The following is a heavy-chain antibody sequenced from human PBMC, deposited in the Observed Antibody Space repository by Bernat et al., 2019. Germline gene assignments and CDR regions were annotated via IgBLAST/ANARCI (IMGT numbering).Heavy chain of an antibody. Sequence: EVQLVESGGGLVKPGGSLRLSCAASGFTFSSYSMNWVRQAPGKGLEWVSSISSSSSYIYYADSVKGRFTISRDNAKNSLYLQMNSLRAEDTAVYYCAIVSGGKKKYFDYWGQGTLVTVSS. D-gene: IGHD2-15*01. CDR2: ISSSSSYI. CDR1: GFTFSSYS. J-gene: IGHJ4*02. CDR3: AIVSGGKKKYFDY. V-gene: IGHV3-21*01.